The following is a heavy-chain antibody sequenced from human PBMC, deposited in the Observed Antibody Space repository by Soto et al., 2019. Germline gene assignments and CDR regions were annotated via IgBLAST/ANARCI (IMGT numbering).Heavy chain of an antibody. CDR3: AKDGSQWLPIDY. Sequence: QVQLVESGGGVVQPGRSLRLSCAASGFTFSSYGMHWVRQAPGKGLEWVAVISYDGSNKYYADSVKGRFTISRDNSKNTLYLQMNSLRAEDTAVYYCAKDGSQWLPIDYWGQGTRVTFSS. D-gene: IGHD6-19*01. V-gene: IGHV3-30*18. CDR2: ISYDGSNK. J-gene: IGHJ4*02. CDR1: GFTFSSYG.